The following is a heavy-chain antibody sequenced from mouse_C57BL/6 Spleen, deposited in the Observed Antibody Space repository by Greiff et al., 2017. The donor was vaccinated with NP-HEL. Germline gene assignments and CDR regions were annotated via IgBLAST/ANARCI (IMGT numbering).Heavy chain of an antibody. CDR1: GFSLTSYG. Sequence: QVQLQQSGPGLVQPSQSLSITCTVSGFSLTSYGVHWVRQSPGKGLEWLGVIWSGGSTDYNAAFISRLSISKDNSKSQVFFKMNRLQADDTAIYYCASITTVDVGYFDYWGQGTTLTVSS. J-gene: IGHJ2*01. D-gene: IGHD1-1*01. CDR2: IWSGGST. V-gene: IGHV2-2*01. CDR3: ASITTVDVGYFDY.